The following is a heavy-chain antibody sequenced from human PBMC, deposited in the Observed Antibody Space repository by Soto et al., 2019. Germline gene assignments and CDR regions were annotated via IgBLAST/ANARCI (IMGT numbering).Heavy chain of an antibody. V-gene: IGHV3-30*18. CDR1: GFTFSSYG. CDR3: AKFSWVGRLKYYYGMDV. J-gene: IGHJ6*02. CDR2: ISYDGSNK. Sequence: QVQLVESGGGVVQPGRSLRLSCAASGFTFSSYGMHWVRQAPGKGLEWVAVISYDGSNKYYADSVKGRFTISRDNYMNTLYLQINSLRAEDTAVYYCAKFSWVGRLKYYYGMDVWGQGTTVTVCS. D-gene: IGHD1-26*01.